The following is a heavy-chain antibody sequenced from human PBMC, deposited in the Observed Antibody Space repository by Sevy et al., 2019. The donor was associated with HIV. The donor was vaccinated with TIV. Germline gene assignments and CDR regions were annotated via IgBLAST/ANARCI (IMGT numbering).Heavy chain of an antibody. CDR2: ISGSGSST. Sequence: GGSLRLSCAASGFTFSSSAMTWVRQAPGKGLEWVSSISGSGSSTYYADSVKGRFTISRDNSKNTLYLQMNSLRVEDTAVYYGAKDRYSAEDLWGDWGYWGQGTVVTVSS. CDR1: GFTFSSSA. D-gene: IGHD2-21*02. CDR3: AKDRYSAEDLWGDWGY. V-gene: IGHV3-23*01. J-gene: IGHJ4*02.